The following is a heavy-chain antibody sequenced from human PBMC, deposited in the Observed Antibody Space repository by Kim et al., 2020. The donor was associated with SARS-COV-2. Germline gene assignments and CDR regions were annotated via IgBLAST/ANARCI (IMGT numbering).Heavy chain of an antibody. J-gene: IGHJ3*02. CDR1: NYMFTTYG. V-gene: IGHV1-18*01. D-gene: IGHD3-22*01. Sequence: ASVKVSCKASNYMFTTYGISWVRQAPGQGLEWMGWISPSNGNRKSAQKFQDRLTMTTDTSTSAAYLELKSLRSDDTAVYYCARDWTVWDYDSSGYIDNWG. CDR3: ARDWTVWDYDSSGYIDN. CDR2: ISPSNGNR.